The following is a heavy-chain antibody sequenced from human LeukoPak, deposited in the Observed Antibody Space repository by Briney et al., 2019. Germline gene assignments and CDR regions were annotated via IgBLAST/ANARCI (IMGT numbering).Heavy chain of an antibody. D-gene: IGHD3-16*01. J-gene: IGHJ4*02. CDR3: AREKNHVVITGYYFDY. Sequence: PGGSLRLSCAASGFSVSTNYMSWVRQAPGKGLEWVSVLYSDGSTYYAASVKGRFTISRDNSKNTLYLQMNSLRAEDTAVYYCAREKNHVVITGYYFDYWGLGTLVTVSS. V-gene: IGHV3-53*01. CDR1: GFSVSTNY. CDR2: LYSDGST.